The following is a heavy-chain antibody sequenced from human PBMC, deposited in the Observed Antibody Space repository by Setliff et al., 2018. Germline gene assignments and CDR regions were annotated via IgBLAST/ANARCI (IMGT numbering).Heavy chain of an antibody. CDR1: GGSISSSNW. D-gene: IGHD3-10*01. J-gene: IGHJ6*02. CDR2: ISHSGST. V-gene: IGHV4-4*02. Sequence: SETLSLTCAVSGGSISSSNWWSWVRQPPGKGLEWIGEISHSGSTNYNPSHKSRVTISVDKSKNQFSLKLSSVTAADTAVYYCARWIGFGEGYYYGMDVWGQGTTVTVSS. CDR3: ARWIGFGEGYYYGMDV.